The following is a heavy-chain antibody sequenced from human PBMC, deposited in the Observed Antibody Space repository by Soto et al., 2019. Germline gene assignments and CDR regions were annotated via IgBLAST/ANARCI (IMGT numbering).Heavy chain of an antibody. CDR1: GGTFSSYA. Sequence: GASVKVSFKASGGTFSSYAISWVRQAPGQGLEWMGGIIPIFGTANYAQKFQGRVTITADESTSTAYMELSSLRSEDTAVYYCARDLKPSQTPRAFDIWGQGTMVTVSS. CDR3: ARDLKPSQTPRAFDI. CDR2: IIPIFGTA. J-gene: IGHJ3*02. V-gene: IGHV1-69*13.